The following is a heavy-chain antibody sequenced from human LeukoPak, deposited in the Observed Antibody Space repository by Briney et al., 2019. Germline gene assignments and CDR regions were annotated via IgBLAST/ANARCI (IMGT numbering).Heavy chain of an antibody. J-gene: IGHJ5*02. D-gene: IGHD4-17*01. V-gene: IGHV1-69*05. Sequence: SVKASCKTSGGTFNNPAISWVRQAPGQGLEWLGGIMPLFGTAGYAQKFQGRVTITKDESTRTVYLELTSLTSDDTAVYYCARDVHGDYGSGWFDPWGQGTLVSVSS. CDR3: ARDVHGDYGSGWFDP. CDR2: IMPLFGTA. CDR1: GGTFNNPA.